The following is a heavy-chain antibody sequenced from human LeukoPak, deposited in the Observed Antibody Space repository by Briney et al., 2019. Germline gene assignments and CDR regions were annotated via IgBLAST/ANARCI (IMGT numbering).Heavy chain of an antibody. CDR1: GFTFSSYA. CDR2: ISGSGGST. Sequence: GGSLRLSCAASGFTFSSYAMSWVRRAPGKGLEWVSAISGSGGSTYYADSVKGRFTISRDNSKNTLYLQMNSLRAEDTAVYYCAGLTVGYSRFYYFDYWGQGTLVTVSS. J-gene: IGHJ4*02. V-gene: IGHV3-23*01. D-gene: IGHD4-11*01. CDR3: AGLTVGYSRFYYFDY.